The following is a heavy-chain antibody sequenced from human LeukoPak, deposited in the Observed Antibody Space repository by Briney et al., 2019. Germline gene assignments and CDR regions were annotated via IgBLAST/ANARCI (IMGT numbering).Heavy chain of an antibody. CDR3: AVTHKYQLLSYYFDY. D-gene: IGHD2-2*01. CDR2: MNPNSGNT. Sequence: GASVKVSCKASGYTFTSYDINWVRQATGQGLEWMGWMNPNSGNTGYAQKFQGRVTITRNTSISTDYMELSSLRSEDTAVYYCAVTHKYQLLSYYFDYWGQGTLVTVSS. J-gene: IGHJ4*02. CDR1: GYTFTSYD. V-gene: IGHV1-8*03.